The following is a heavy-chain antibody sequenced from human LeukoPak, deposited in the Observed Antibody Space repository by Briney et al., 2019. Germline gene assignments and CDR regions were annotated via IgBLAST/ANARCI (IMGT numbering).Heavy chain of an antibody. J-gene: IGHJ4*02. CDR2: INHSGST. CDR3: ARRTRDSGSYYRY. D-gene: IGHD1-26*01. V-gene: IGHV4-34*01. CDR1: GGSFSGYY. Sequence: SETLSLTCAVYGGSFSGYYWSWIRQPPRKGLEWTGEINHSGSTNYNPSLKSRVTISVDTSKNQFSLKLCSVTAADTAVYYCARRTRDSGSYYRYWGQGTLVTVSS.